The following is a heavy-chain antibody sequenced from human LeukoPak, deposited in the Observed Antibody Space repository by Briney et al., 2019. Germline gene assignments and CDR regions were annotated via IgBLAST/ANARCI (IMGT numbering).Heavy chain of an antibody. J-gene: IGHJ3*02. CDR1: GFTVSSNY. Sequence: GGSLRLSCAASGFTVSSNYMSWVRQAPGKGLEWVSVIYSGGSTYYADSVKGRFTISRDNSKNTLYLQMNSLRAEDTAVYYCAINRGFSTRNAFDIWGQGTMVTVSS. D-gene: IGHD2-2*01. V-gene: IGHV3-53*01. CDR2: IYSGGST. CDR3: AINRGFSTRNAFDI.